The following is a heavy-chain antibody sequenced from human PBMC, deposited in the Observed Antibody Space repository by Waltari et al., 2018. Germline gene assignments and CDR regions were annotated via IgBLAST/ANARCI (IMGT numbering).Heavy chain of an antibody. Sequence: QVQLQESGPGLVKPSETLSLTCTVSGGSISSHYWSWIRQPPGKGLEWIGYIYYSGSTNYNPSLKSRVTISVDTSKNQFSLKLSSVTAADTAVYYCARAPGYYDSSGPDRLDYWGQGTLVTVSS. D-gene: IGHD3-22*01. CDR2: IYYSGST. V-gene: IGHV4-59*11. CDR3: ARAPGYYDSSGPDRLDY. J-gene: IGHJ4*02. CDR1: GGSISSHY.